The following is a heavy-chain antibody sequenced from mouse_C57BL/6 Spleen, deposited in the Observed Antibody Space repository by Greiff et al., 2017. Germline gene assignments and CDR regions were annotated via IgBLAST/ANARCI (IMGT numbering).Heavy chain of an antibody. CDR1: GFTFSSYG. V-gene: IGHV5-6*01. D-gene: IGHD2-3*01. J-gene: IGHJ3*01. CDR2: ISSGGSYT. Sequence: VQLKESGGDLVKPGGSLKLSCAASGFTFSSYGMSWVRQTPDKRLEWVATISSGGSYTYYPDSVKGRFTISRDNAKNTLYLQMSSLKSEDTAMYYCARSYDGYYEVFFAYWGQGTLVTVSA. CDR3: ARSYDGYYEVFFAY.